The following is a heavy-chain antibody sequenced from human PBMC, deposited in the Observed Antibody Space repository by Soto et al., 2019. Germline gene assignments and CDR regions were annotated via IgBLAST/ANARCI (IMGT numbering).Heavy chain of an antibody. Sequence: GASVKVSCKASGYTFTSYDINWVRQATGQGLEWMGWMNPNSGNTGYAQKFQGRVTMTRNTSISTAYMELSSLRSEDTAVYYCARVRPGYYYYYMDVWGKGTTVTVS. CDR1: GYTFTSYD. V-gene: IGHV1-8*01. J-gene: IGHJ6*03. CDR2: MNPNSGNT. CDR3: ARVRPGYYYYYMDV.